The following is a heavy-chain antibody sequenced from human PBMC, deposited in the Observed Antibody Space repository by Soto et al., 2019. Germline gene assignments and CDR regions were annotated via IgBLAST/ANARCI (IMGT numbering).Heavy chain of an antibody. Sequence: EVQLVESGGGLVKPGGSLRLSCAASGFTFSNDWMNWVRQAPGKGLEWVGRLKSNTDGGTTDYAAPVKGRFTISRDDSKNTLYMQMNSLKTEDTAVYYCTTYPIPRDGYIPPHFDYWGQGTLVTVSS. V-gene: IGHV3-15*07. CDR3: TTYPIPRDGYIPPHFDY. CDR1: GFTFSNDW. J-gene: IGHJ4*02. D-gene: IGHD5-12*01. CDR2: LKSNTDGGTT.